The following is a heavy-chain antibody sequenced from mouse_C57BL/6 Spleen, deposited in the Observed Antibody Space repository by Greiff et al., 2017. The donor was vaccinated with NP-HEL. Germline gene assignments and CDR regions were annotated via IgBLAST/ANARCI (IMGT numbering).Heavy chain of an antibody. D-gene: IGHD4-1*01. V-gene: IGHV1-82*01. CDR1: GYAFSSSW. Sequence: VQLQQSGPELVKPGASVKISCKASGYAFSSSWMNWVKQRPGKGLEWIGRIYPGDGDTNYNGKFKGKATLTADKSSSTAYMQLSSLTSEDSAVYLCAGSGANLGRGVDYWGQGTTLTVSS. CDR3: AGSGANLGRGVDY. CDR2: IYPGDGDT. J-gene: IGHJ2*01.